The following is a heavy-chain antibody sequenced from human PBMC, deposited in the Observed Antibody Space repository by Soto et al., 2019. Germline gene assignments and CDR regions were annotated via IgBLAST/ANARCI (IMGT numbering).Heavy chain of an antibody. D-gene: IGHD1-1*01. V-gene: IGHV1-18*01. CDR1: GYAFTTYG. CDR3: ARVRYGDY. Sequence: QVHLVQSGAEVKKPGASVKVSCQASGYAFTTYGITWVRQAPGQGLEWMGWISAHNGNTNYAQNLQGRVTVTRDTSTSTAYMEMRSLRSDDTAVYYCARVRYGDYWGQGALVTVSS. J-gene: IGHJ4*02. CDR2: ISAHNGNT.